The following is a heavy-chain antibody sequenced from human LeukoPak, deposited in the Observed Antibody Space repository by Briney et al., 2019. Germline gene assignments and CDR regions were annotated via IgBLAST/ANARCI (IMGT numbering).Heavy chain of an antibody. V-gene: IGHV4-59*01. J-gene: IGHJ3*02. CDR3: ASSQQRWELLRHVPFDAFDI. D-gene: IGHD1-26*01. CDR1: GGSISSYY. Sequence: SETLSLTCTVSGGSISSYYWSWIRQPPGKGLEWIGYIYYSGSTNYNPSLKSRVTISVDTSKNQFSLKLSSVTAADTAVYYCASSQQRWELLRHVPFDAFDIWGQGTMVTVSS. CDR2: IYYSGST.